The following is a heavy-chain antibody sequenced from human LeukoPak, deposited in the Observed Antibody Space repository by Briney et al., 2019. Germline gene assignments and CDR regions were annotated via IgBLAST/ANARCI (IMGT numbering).Heavy chain of an antibody. Sequence: SETLSLTCTVSGVSINGNYWTWIRQLPGKGLEWIGFVSDTGDTDYNPSLKSRLTISVDTSKSQLSLSLSSVTAADTAFYYCARVFRGVVTSNWFDPWGQGTLVTVSS. D-gene: IGHD3-3*01. CDR2: VSDTGDT. V-gene: IGHV4-59*01. CDR1: GVSINGNY. J-gene: IGHJ5*02. CDR3: ARVFRGVVTSNWFDP.